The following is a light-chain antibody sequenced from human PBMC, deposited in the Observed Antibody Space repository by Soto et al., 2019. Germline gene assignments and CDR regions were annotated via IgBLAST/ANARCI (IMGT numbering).Light chain of an antibody. V-gene: IGLV1-47*02. CDR1: SSNIGSNF. Sequence: QSVLTQPPSASGTPGQRVIISCSGSSSNIGSNFVFWYQQLPGTAPKPLIHTKNQLPSGVPDRFSGSKSGTSASLAISGLRSEDEADYYCATWDDSLSGWVFGGGTKLTVL. J-gene: IGLJ3*02. CDR3: ATWDDSLSGWV. CDR2: TKN.